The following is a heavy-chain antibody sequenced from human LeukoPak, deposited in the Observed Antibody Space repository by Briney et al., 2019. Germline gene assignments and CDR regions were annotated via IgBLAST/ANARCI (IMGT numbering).Heavy chain of an antibody. CDR3: AREYCSGGSCRFDY. V-gene: IGHV3-21*01. Sequence: SISSSSSYIYYADSVKGRFTISRDNAKNSLYLQMNSLRAEDTAVYYCAREYCSGGSCRFDYWGQGTLVTVSS. J-gene: IGHJ4*02. CDR2: ISSSSSYI. D-gene: IGHD2-15*01.